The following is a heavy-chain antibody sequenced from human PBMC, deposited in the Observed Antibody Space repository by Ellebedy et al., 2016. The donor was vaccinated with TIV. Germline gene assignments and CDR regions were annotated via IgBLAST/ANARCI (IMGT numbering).Heavy chain of an antibody. Sequence: MPSETLSLTCAVSGGSIRSTNYWSWVRQPPGKGLEWIGEIYYSGSTNYSPSLKNRVTISVEKVNNQFSLKLTSVTAADTAVYYCARGVWFGESHNWFDPWGQGTLVIVSS. J-gene: IGHJ5*02. V-gene: IGHV4-4*02. CDR1: GGSIRSTNY. CDR3: ARGVWFGESHNWFDP. D-gene: IGHD3-10*01. CDR2: IYYSGST.